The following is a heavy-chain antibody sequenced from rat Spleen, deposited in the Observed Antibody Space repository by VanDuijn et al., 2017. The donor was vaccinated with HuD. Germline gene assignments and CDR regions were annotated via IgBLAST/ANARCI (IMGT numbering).Heavy chain of an antibody. CDR2: ISYDGSST. D-gene: IGHD1-4*01. J-gene: IGHJ1*01. CDR1: GFTFSNSG. Sequence: EVQLVESGGGLVEPGRSLKLSCAASGFTFSNSGMAWVRQAPTKGLEWVATISYDGSSTYYRDSVKGRFTISRDNAKNTLYLQMNSLRSEDTATFYCARHPGVTPYWCFDLWGPGTMVTVSS. V-gene: IGHV5-29*01. CDR3: ARHPGVTPYWCFDL.